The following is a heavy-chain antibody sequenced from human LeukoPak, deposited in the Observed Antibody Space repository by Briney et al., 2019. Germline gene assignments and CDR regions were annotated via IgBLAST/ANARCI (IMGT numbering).Heavy chain of an antibody. CDR1: GYTFTSYD. CDR2: MNPNSGNT. CDR3: ARFRRGGSGSYEGDY. V-gene: IGHV1-8*03. Sequence: ASVTVSYKASGYTFTSYDINWVRQATGQGLAWMGWMNPNSGNTGYAQKFQGRVTFTRNTSISTAYMELSSLRSEDTAVYYCARFRRGGSGSYEGDYWGQGTLVTVSS. D-gene: IGHD3-10*01. J-gene: IGHJ4*02.